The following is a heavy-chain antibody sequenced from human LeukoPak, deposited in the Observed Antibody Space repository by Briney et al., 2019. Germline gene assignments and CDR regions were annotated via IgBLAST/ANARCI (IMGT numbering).Heavy chain of an antibody. D-gene: IGHD4-23*01. V-gene: IGHV1-24*01. CDR1: GYTLTELS. CDR3: ARDDDYGGTNWFDP. J-gene: IGHJ5*02. Sequence: ASVKVSCKVSGYTLTELSMHWVRRAPGKGLEWMGGFDPEDGETIYAQKFQGRVTMTEDTSTDTAYMELSSLRSEDTAVYYCARDDDYGGTNWFDPWGQGTLVTVSS. CDR2: FDPEDGET.